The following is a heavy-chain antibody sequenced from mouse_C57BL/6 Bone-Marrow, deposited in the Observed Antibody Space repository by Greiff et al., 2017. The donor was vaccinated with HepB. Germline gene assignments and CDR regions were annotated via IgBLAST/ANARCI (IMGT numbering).Heavy chain of an antibody. D-gene: IGHD2-12*01. CDR1: GFSLTSYG. CDR3: ARNSDYSLYCAMDY. CDR2: IWSGGST. V-gene: IGHV2-2*01. J-gene: IGHJ4*01. Sequence: VHLVESGPGLVQPSQSLSITCTVSGFSLTSYGVHWVRQSPGKGLEWLGVIWSGGSTDYNAAFISRLSISKDNSKSQVFFKMNSLQADDTAIYYCARNSDYSLYCAMDYWGQGTAVTVSS.